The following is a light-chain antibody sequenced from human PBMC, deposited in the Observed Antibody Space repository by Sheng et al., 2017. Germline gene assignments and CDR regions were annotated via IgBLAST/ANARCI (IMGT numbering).Light chain of an antibody. V-gene: IGLV1-51*02. Sequence: QSVLTQPPSVSATPGQKVTISCSGTSSNIGIHYVSWYQHLPGTAPKLVIYEDNNRPSGIPDRFSGSKSGTSATLGITGLQTGDEADYYCQAWDSDTYVFGTGTKVTVL. CDR1: SSNIGIHY. CDR3: QAWDSDTYV. J-gene: IGLJ1*01. CDR2: EDN.